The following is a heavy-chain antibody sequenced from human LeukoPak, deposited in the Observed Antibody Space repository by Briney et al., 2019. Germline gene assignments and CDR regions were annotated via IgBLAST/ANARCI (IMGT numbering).Heavy chain of an antibody. CDR2: INPNSGGT. J-gene: IGHJ4*02. CDR3: AREEYDILTGYPGGRGAFDY. D-gene: IGHD3-9*01. Sequence: ASVKVSCKASGYTFTGYYMHWVRQAPGQGLEWMGWINPNSGGTNYAQKLQGRVTMTTDTSTSTAYMELRSLRSDDTAVYYCAREEYDILTGYPGGRGAFDYWGQGTLVTVSS. V-gene: IGHV1-2*02. CDR1: GYTFTGYY.